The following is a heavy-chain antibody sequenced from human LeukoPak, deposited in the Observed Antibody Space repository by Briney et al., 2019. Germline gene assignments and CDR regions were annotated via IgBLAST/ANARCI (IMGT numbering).Heavy chain of an antibody. CDR2: IIPIFGTA. D-gene: IGHD6-13*01. CDR3: ARGGDSSSITTYYYYYYMDV. V-gene: IGHV1-69*13. J-gene: IGHJ6*03. Sequence: GASVKVSCKASGGTFSSYAISWVRQSPGQGLEWMGGIIPIFGTANYAQKFQGRVTITADESTSTAYMELSSLRSEDTAVYYCARGGDSSSITTYYYYYYMDVWGKGTTVIVS. CDR1: GGTFSSYA.